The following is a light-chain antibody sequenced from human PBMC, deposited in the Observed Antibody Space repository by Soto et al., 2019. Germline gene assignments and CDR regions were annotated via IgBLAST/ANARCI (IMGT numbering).Light chain of an antibody. J-gene: IGKJ1*01. CDR2: GAS. Sequence: EMVLTQSPGTLSLSPGERATLSCRASQSISSNSLAWYQQKPGQAPRLFIYGASSRATGIPDRFIGSGSGTHFTLTISRLEPEDFALYYCQQYETFGQGTKVDIK. CDR1: QSISSNS. CDR3: QQYET. V-gene: IGKV3-20*01.